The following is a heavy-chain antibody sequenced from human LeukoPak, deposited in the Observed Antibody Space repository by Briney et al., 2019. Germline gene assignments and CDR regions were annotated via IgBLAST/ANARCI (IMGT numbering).Heavy chain of an antibody. J-gene: IGHJ4*02. CDR2: ISGGGDII. V-gene: IGHV3-23*01. D-gene: IGHD3-10*01. CDR3: AKRGVVIRVILVGFHKEAYYFDS. CDR1: GFTFNTHA. Sequence: GGSLRLSCAASGFTFNTHAMSWVRQAPGKGLGWVSTISGGGDIIYYADSVKGRFTISRDNSKNTLNLQMNSLRAEDTAVYFCAKRGVVIRVILVGFHKEAYYFDSWGQGVLVTVSS.